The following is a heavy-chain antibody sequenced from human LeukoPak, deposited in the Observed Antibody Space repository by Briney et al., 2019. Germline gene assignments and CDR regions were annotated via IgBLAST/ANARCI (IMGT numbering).Heavy chain of an antibody. J-gene: IGHJ4*02. Sequence: SETLSLTCTVSGASISAFHWTWFRQPAGKGLEWIGLIYSSGSTLFNPSLKSRVAMSVDLTKNQLSLKLTSVIAADTAMYYCARKDGDYWGRGTLVTASS. CDR2: IYSSGST. V-gene: IGHV4-4*07. CDR3: ARKDGDY. CDR1: GASISAFH.